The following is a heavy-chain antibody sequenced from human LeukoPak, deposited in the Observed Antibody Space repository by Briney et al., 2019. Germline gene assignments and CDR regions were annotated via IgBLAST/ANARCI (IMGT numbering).Heavy chain of an antibody. V-gene: IGHV3-33*06. D-gene: IGHD6-25*01. CDR2: IWYDGSKE. Sequence: GGSLRLSCAAAGFSFSSYVMHWVRQAPGKGLEWVSLIWYDGSKEYYADSVKGRFTISRDNSKNTLYLQMNNVRAEDTAVYYCAKGSRYYYYYMDVWGKGTTVTVSS. CDR1: GFSFSSYV. J-gene: IGHJ6*03. CDR3: AKGSRYYYYYMDV.